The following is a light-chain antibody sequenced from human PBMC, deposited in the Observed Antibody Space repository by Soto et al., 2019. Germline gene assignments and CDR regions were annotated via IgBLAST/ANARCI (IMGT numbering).Light chain of an antibody. V-gene: IGKV1-39*01. CDR3: QQSYSTPFT. J-gene: IGKJ2*01. CDR2: TTF. CDR1: QTISNS. Sequence: DIQLTQSPSSLSASVGDRVTITCRASQTISNSLNWYQHKPGKAPNLLIYTTFILQSGVPSRFNGSGSGTDFTLTITGLRPEDFASYFCQQSYSTPFTFGLGTKLDIK.